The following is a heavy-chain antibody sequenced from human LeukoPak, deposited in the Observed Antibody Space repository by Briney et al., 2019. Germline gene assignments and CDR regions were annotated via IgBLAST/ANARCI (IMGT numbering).Heavy chain of an antibody. Sequence: ASVKVSCKASGYTFTSYAMHWVRQAPGQRLEWMGWINAGNGNTKYSQKFQGRVTITRDTSASTAYMELSSLRSEDTAVYYCARAHQDYGDYFDYWGQGTLVTVSS. CDR2: INAGNGNT. V-gene: IGHV1-3*01. J-gene: IGHJ4*02. D-gene: IGHD4-17*01. CDR3: ARAHQDYGDYFDY. CDR1: GYTFTSYA.